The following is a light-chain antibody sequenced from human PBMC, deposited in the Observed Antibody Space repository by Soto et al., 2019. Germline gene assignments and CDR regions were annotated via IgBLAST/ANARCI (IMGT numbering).Light chain of an antibody. CDR2: HTS. V-gene: IGKV1-12*01. CDR1: QDAGSW. CDR3: QHADGLRALT. J-gene: IGKJ4*01. Sequence: DIQMTQSPPYVSASVGDRVTISCRASQDAGSWLSWFHQKPGGAPNLLIFHTSRKKSGVPPRFAGRGSGTEVTRTIASLKPEDFWTYYCQHADGLRALTFGGGTAVEI.